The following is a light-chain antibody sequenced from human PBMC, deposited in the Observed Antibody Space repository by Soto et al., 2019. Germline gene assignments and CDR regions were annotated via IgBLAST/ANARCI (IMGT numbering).Light chain of an antibody. J-gene: IGLJ1*01. CDR3: GAWDNSMSAFV. CDR1: QSSRRNHY. V-gene: IGLV1-51*01. CDR2: DNG. Sequence: CPGSQSSRRNHYVSWYQQLPGTAPKLLIYDNGNRPSGIPDRFSGSKSGTSATLGITGLQTGEEADYYCGAWDNSMSAFVFGTGTKVTV.